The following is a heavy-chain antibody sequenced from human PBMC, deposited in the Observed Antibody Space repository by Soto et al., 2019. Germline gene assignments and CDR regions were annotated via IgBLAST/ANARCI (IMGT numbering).Heavy chain of an antibody. D-gene: IGHD2-21*02. Sequence: SETLSLTCTVSGGSIIGDAYYWTWIRQHPGKGLEWIGYISYTGSTYYNPSLKSRITISVDTSKNQFSLKVTSVTAADTALYYCARVGEYCGSDGCSHYYSYGLDVWGQGTTVTVSS. CDR3: ARVGEYCGSDGCSHYYSYGLDV. CDR2: ISYTGST. V-gene: IGHV4-31*03. J-gene: IGHJ6*02. CDR1: GGSIIGDAYY.